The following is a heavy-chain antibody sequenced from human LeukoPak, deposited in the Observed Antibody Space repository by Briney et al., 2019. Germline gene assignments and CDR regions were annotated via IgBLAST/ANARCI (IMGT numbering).Heavy chain of an antibody. CDR1: GYTFTSYG. D-gene: IGHD3-22*01. Sequence: GASVKVSCKASGYTFTSYGISWVRQAPGQELEWMGWISSYNGNTNYAQKLQGRVTMTTDTSTSTAYMELRSLRSDDTAVYYCARDRYDSSGYYPFDYWGQGTLVTVSS. CDR3: ARDRYDSSGYYPFDY. J-gene: IGHJ4*02. CDR2: ISSYNGNT. V-gene: IGHV1-18*01.